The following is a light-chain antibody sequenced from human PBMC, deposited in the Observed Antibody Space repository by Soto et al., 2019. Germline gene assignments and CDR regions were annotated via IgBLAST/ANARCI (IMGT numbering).Light chain of an antibody. CDR3: PQYDAWPLT. Sequence: EIVLTPSPASLSLPPREIATLSSRATENLRTLLAWYQQKPGQAPRLLIYGASTRATDIPARFGGSGSGTEFTLTISSLQSEYFAVFYCPQYDAWPLTFGGGT. J-gene: IGKJ4*01. CDR2: GAS. V-gene: IGKV3-15*01. CDR1: ENLRTL.